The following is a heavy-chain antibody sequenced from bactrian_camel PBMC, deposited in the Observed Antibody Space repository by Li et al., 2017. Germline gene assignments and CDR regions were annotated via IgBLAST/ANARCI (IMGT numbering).Heavy chain of an antibody. CDR1: GFTFSTNW. Sequence: HVQLVESGGGLVQPGGSLKLSCAGSGFTFSTNWMNWVRQAPGKVREALATILNDGTTTYAGAVKGRFTVSRDNAKNTVYLQMNSLKPEDAAVYYCSNSSFFTGARGPRSPSP. J-gene: IGHJ4*01. CDR3: SNSSFFT. CDR2: ILNDGTT. V-gene: IGHV3S26*01.